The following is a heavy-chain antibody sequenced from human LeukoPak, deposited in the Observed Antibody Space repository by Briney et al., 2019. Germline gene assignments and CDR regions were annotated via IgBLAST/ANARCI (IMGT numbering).Heavy chain of an antibody. V-gene: IGHV3-66*01. CDR3: ARERAVAGLFDY. CDR1: GFTISTKY. Sequence: GGSLTLSCAASGFTISTKYMGWVRQAPAKGLEWVSDIYSGVRTYYADSVKGRFTIYRDNSKNTLYLQTNSLRSEDTAVYYCARERAVAGLFDYWGQGTLVTVSS. J-gene: IGHJ4*02. CDR2: IYSGVRT. D-gene: IGHD6-19*01.